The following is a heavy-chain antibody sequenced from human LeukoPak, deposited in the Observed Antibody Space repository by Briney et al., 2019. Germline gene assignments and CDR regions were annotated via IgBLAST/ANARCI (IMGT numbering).Heavy chain of an antibody. V-gene: IGHV3-48*01. D-gene: IGHD2-2*01. Sequence: GGSLRPSCAASGFTFSSYSMNWVRQAPGKGLEWISYFSTSSGTISYADSVKGRFTISRDNAKNSLYLQMNSLRAEDTAVYYCARDSMYAFDIWGQGTMVTVSS. CDR1: GFTFSSYS. CDR3: ARDSMYAFDI. J-gene: IGHJ3*02. CDR2: FSTSSGTI.